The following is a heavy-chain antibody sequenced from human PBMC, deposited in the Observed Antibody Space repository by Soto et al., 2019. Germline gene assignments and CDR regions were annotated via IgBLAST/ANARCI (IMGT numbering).Heavy chain of an antibody. D-gene: IGHD2-15*01. CDR3: AKDFYEGVVVAAIVSWFDP. Sequence: GSLRLSCAASGFTFSSYGMHWVRQAPGKGLEWVAVISYDGSNKYYADSVKGRFTISRDNSKNTLYLQMNSLRAEDTAVYYCAKDFYEGVVVAAIVSWFDPWGQGTLVTVSS. CDR2: ISYDGSNK. CDR1: GFTFSSYG. V-gene: IGHV3-30*18. J-gene: IGHJ5*02.